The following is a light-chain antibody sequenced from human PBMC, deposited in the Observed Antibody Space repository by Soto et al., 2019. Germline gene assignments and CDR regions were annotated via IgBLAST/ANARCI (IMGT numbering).Light chain of an antibody. Sequence: QSALTQPASVSGSPGQSITISCTGTSSDVGVYDFVSWYQQHPGKAPKLMIYDVSNRPAGVSNRFSGSKSGNTASLTISGLQAEDEADYYCSSYTTSTTRVFGGGTKLTVL. CDR1: SSDVGVYDF. CDR2: DVS. CDR3: SSYTTSTTRV. J-gene: IGLJ3*02. V-gene: IGLV2-14*03.